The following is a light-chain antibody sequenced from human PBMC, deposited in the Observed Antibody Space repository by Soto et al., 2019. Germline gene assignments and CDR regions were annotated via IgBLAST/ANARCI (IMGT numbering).Light chain of an antibody. CDR2: NVS. CDR1: SSDVGGYDY. CDR3: SSYTEINAFVV. J-gene: IGLJ2*01. Sequence: QSALTQPASVSGSPGQSVTISCTGTSSDVGGYDYVSWYQQHPDKAPKLLIHNVSSRPSGVSNRFSGSKSGNTASLTISGLQAEDEADYYCSSYTEINAFVVFGGGTKLTVL. V-gene: IGLV2-14*03.